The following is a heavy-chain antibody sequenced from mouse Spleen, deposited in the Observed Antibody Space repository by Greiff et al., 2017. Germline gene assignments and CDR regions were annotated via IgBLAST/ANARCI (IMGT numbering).Heavy chain of an antibody. V-gene: IGHV1-64*01. CDR3: ARCTITTVVDWYFDV. CDR1: GYTFTSYW. D-gene: IGHD1-1*01. CDR2: IHPNSGST. Sequence: QVQLKQPGAELVKPGASVKLSCKASGYTFTSYWMHWVKQRPGQGLEWIGMIHPNSGSTNYNEKFKSKATMTVDKSSSTTYMQLSSLTSEDSAVYYCARCTITTVVDWYFDVWGTGTTVTVSA. J-gene: IGHJ1*03.